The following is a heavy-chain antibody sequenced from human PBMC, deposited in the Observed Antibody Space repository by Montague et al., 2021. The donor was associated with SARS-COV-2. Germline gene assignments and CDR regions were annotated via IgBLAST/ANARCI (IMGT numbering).Heavy chain of an antibody. CDR1: GDSTSCPNCY. V-gene: IGHV4-39*01. D-gene: IGHD4-17*01. CDR3: ARHRNYGDHSLDNWFHP. J-gene: IGHJ5*02. Sequence: ETLSLTCTVAGDSTSCPNCYWGWIRQPPGKGLDWIGTIYNSGTTYYNPSLKSRLTISIDTSKNQFSLKLSSVTAADTAVYYCARHRNYGDHSLDNWFHPWGQGTLVTVSS. CDR2: IYNSGTT.